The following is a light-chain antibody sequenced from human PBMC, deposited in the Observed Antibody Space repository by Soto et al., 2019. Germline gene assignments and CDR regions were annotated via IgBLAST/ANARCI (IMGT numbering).Light chain of an antibody. CDR3: QQYDRYWM. CDR2: TAS. J-gene: IGKJ1*01. CDR1: QSISTW. Sequence: IPMTQSPATLSISLGDRVTLTCRAGQSISTWLAWYQQKPGTAPILLIDTASLLESGVPSRCSGSGSGTEFTLTSISLQDDDFGSYFCQQYDRYWMFGQGTKVDIK. V-gene: IGKV1-5*03.